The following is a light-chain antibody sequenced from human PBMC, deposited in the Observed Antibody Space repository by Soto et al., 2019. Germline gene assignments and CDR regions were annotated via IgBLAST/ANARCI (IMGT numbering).Light chain of an antibody. CDR2: GNN. CDR3: QSYDTSLSGSV. J-gene: IGLJ2*01. Sequence: QAVVTQPPSVSGAPGQRIAISCTGSSSNIGANFDVHWYQHLPGTAPKLLIYGNNNRPSGVPDRFSGSRSATSASLAITGLQAEDEADYYCQSYDTSLSGSVFGGGTKLTVL. CDR1: SSNIGANFD. V-gene: IGLV1-40*01.